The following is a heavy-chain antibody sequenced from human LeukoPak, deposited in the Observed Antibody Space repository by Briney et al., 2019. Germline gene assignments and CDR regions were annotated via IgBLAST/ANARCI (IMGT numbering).Heavy chain of an antibody. CDR3: ARDGGLRLGELSLITDY. D-gene: IGHD3-16*02. CDR1: GYTFTGYY. J-gene: IGHJ4*02. Sequence: GASVKVSCKASGYTFTGYYMHWVRQAPGQGLEWMGWINPNSGGTNYAQKFQGRVTMTRDTSISTAYMELSRLRSDGTAVYYCARDGGLRLGELSLITDYWGQGTLVTVSS. CDR2: INPNSGGT. V-gene: IGHV1-2*02.